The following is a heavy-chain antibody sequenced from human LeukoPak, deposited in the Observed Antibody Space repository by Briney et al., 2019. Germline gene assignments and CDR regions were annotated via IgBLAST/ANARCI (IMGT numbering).Heavy chain of an antibody. Sequence: GGSLRLSXAASGFTFSNYEMNWVRQAPGKGLEWDSYISGSGSTIYYADSVKGRFTISRDNAKDSLYLQMNSLRAEDTAVYYCARVRSGYSHENYFDYWGQGTLVTVSS. D-gene: IGHD5-18*01. J-gene: IGHJ4*02. CDR3: ARVRSGYSHENYFDY. CDR1: GFTFSNYE. CDR2: ISGSGSTI. V-gene: IGHV3-48*03.